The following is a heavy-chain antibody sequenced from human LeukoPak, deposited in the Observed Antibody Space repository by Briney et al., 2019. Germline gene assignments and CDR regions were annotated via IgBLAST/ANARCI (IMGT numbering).Heavy chain of an antibody. Sequence: SETLSLTCTVSGGSVSDYYWSWIRQSPGKGLEWIGYIYYTGSSSYNPSLRGRVTISADTSKNQFSLKLSSVTAADTAVYYCASRKLGNDYWGQGTLVTVSS. V-gene: IGHV4-59*02. CDR2: IYYTGSS. CDR1: GGSVSDYY. CDR3: ASRKLGNDY. J-gene: IGHJ4*01. D-gene: IGHD7-27*01.